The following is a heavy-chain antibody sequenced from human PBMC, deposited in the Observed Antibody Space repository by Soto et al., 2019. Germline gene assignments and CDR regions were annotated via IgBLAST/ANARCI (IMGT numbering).Heavy chain of an antibody. CDR3: AREDYCSSWSIFDF. CDR1: GFTFSDHY. J-gene: IGHJ5*01. CDR2: ISSSATYI. Sequence: EEQLVESGGALVKPGGSLRLSCAASGFTFSDHYMHWVRQAPGQGLEWVSSISSSATYIYYADSVKGRFTISRDNAKNSLYLQMGSLRAEDTAVYYCAREDYCSSWSIFDFWGQGTLVTVSS. D-gene: IGHD6-13*01. V-gene: IGHV3-21*01.